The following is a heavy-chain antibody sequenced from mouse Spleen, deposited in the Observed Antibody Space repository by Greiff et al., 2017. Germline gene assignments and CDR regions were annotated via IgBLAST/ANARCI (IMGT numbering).Heavy chain of an antibody. CDR3: ARITTVVDY. Sequence: EVHLVESGPGLVKPSQSLSLTCSVTGYSITSGYYWNWIRQFPGNKLEWMGYISYDGSNNYNPSLKNRISITRDTSKNQFFLKLNSVTTEDTATYYCARITTVVDYWGQGTTLTVSS. J-gene: IGHJ2*01. CDR1: GYSITSGYY. D-gene: IGHD1-1*01. CDR2: ISYDGSN. V-gene: IGHV3-6*01.